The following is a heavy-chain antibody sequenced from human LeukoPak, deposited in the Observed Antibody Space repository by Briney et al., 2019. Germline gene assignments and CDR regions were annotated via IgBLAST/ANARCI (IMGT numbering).Heavy chain of an antibody. CDR2: IRSGVAT. D-gene: IGHD5-24*01. CDR1: GFTPGDFG. V-gene: IGHV3-49*03. J-gene: IGHJ4*02. Sequence: RSLRLSCTASGFTPGDFGMDWFRQAPGKGLEWVGFIRSGVATDFAACVRGIFTIPRDESKAIAYLQMDNLKAEDKAVYFCTRTLGKDGRTGAYWGRGTLVTVSS. CDR3: TRTLGKDGRTGAY.